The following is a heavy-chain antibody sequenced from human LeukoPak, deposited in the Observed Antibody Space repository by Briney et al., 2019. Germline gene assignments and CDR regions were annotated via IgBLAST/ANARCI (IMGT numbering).Heavy chain of an antibody. CDR3: ARDVSDYFDY. CDR2: VSYDGSND. J-gene: IGHJ4*02. CDR1: GFTFSDYT. Sequence: RSGGSLRLSCVGSGFTFSDYTMHWVRQAPGKGLEWVTVVSYDGSNDFYADSVKGRFTISRDNSKNTLYLQMNSLRSEDTAVYFCARDVSDYFDYWGQGILVSVSS. D-gene: IGHD5/OR15-5a*01. V-gene: IGHV3-30*03.